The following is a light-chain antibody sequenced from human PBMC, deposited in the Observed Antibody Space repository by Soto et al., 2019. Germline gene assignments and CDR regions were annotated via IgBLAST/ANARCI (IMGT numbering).Light chain of an antibody. CDR1: QSVSSTY. V-gene: IGKV3-11*01. CDR3: HQRQSWPRT. CDR2: GAS. J-gene: IGKJ1*01. Sequence: IVLTQSPGTLSLSPGERATLSCRASQSVSSTYLAWFQQQPGQAPRLLIYGASHRAAGIPARFSASGSGTDFTLTISDVQPEDFALYYCHQRQSWPRTFGQGTKVDIK.